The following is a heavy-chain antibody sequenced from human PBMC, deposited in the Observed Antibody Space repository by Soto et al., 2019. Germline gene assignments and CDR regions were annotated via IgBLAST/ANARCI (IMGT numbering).Heavy chain of an antibody. J-gene: IGHJ4*02. CDR1: GNSFTSYW. D-gene: IGHD2-15*01. CDR3: ASVDSGYCSGGSCYSSFDY. CDR2: IYLGDSNT. Sequence: GESLKISCTGSGNSFTSYWIGWVRQMPGKGLEWMGIIYLGDSNTRYSPTFQGQVTISADRSISTAYLQWSSLKASDTAVYYCASVDSGYCSGGSCYSSFDYWGQGTLVTVSS. V-gene: IGHV5-51*01.